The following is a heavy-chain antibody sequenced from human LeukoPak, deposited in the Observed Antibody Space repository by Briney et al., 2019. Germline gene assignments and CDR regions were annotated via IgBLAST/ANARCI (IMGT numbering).Heavy chain of an antibody. CDR3: ARGGNWLGP. CDR1: GGSVSSGSYY. CDR2: MYSSGIS. J-gene: IGHJ5*02. V-gene: IGHV4-61*01. D-gene: IGHD2-15*01. Sequence: SGTLSLTCTVSGGSVSSGSYYWSWIRHPPGKGLEWIGYMYSSGISSYNPSLKSRVTISIDTSKNQFSLKLRSATAADTAVYFCARGGNWLGPWGQGTLVTVS.